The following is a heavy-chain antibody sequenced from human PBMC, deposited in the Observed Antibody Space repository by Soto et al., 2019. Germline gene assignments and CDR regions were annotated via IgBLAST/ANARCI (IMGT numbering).Heavy chain of an antibody. V-gene: IGHV1-69*05. CDR3: ARRNTSGYLRYFDS. CDR2: NFPIFDRG. CDR1: GGTFSSYP. D-gene: IGHD3-22*01. J-gene: IGHJ4*02. Sequence: SVKVSCKASGGTFSSYPITWVRQAPGPGLEWMGGNFPIFDRGNYAQKFQGRLTITTDKSTNTAYMELSSLRSEDTAVYYCARRNTSGYLRYFDSWGQGTLVTVSS.